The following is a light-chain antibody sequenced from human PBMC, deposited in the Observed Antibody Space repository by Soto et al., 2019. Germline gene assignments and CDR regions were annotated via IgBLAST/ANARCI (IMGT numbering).Light chain of an antibody. V-gene: IGKV3D-15*01. CDR3: HQYNNWPPWT. J-gene: IGKJ1*01. CDR1: QSVGSD. Sequence: EIEMTQSTDTMSFSPLERGKVFCSASQSVGSDLAWYQQKPGQAPRLVIYDIFTRATGVPTRISGSGSGTEFTLTISSLQSEDYAVYYCHQYNNWPPWTFGQGTKVDI. CDR2: DIF.